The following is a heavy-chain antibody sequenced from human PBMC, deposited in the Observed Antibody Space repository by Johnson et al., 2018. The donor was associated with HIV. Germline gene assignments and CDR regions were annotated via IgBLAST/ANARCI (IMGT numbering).Heavy chain of an antibody. CDR3: PVDTEAFDI. CDR1: GFTFSSYA. CDR2: IRYDGSNK. Sequence: VQLVESGGGVVQPGRSLRLSCAVSGFTFSSYAMHWVRQAPGKGLEWVAFIRYDGSNKYYADSVKGRFTVSRDNSKNTLYLQMKSLRAEDTAVYYCPVDTEAFDIWGQGTMVTVSS. V-gene: IGHV3-30*02. D-gene: IGHD1-14*01. J-gene: IGHJ3*02.